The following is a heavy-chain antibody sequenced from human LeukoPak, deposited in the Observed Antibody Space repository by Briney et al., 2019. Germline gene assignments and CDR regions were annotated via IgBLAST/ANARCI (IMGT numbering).Heavy chain of an antibody. CDR2: ISAYNGNT. Sequence: VASVKVSCKASGYTFTSYGISWVRQAPGQGLEWMGWISAYNGNTNYAQKLQGRVTMTTDTSTSTAYMELRSLRSDDTAVYYCARVEGAAAGNPPPFDYWGQGTLVTVSS. CDR3: ARVEGAAAGNPPPFDY. J-gene: IGHJ4*02. CDR1: GYTFTSYG. D-gene: IGHD6-13*01. V-gene: IGHV1-18*01.